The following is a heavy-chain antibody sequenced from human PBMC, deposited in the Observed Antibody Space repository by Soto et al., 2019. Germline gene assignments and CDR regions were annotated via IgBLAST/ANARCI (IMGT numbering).Heavy chain of an antibody. CDR1: GGSINSGGYC. CDR2: LAYGEST. V-gene: IGHV4-31*03. Sequence: QVQLQESGPGLVKPSQTLSLPCTVSGGSINSGGYCWSWIRQHPGQGLDWCGCLAYGESTSYNPSLKSRVTRSVDTSKNPFSLKLTSVTAADTAVYYGARGILVWGQGALITVSS. D-gene: IGHD5-18*01. J-gene: IGHJ4*02. CDR3: ARGILV.